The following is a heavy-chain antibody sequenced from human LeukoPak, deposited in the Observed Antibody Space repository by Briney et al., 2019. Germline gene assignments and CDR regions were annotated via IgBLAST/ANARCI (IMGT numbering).Heavy chain of an antibody. J-gene: IGHJ5*02. V-gene: IGHV1-69*04. CDR1: GGTFSSYA. CDR3: ARVSGNDIVAAFDP. CDR2: IIPILGIA. D-gene: IGHD2-15*01. Sequence: ASVKVSCKASGGTFSSYAISWVGQAPGQGLEWMGRIIPILGIANYAQKFQGRVTITADKSTSTAYMELSSLRSEDTAVYYCARVSGNDIVAAFDPWGQGTLVTVSS.